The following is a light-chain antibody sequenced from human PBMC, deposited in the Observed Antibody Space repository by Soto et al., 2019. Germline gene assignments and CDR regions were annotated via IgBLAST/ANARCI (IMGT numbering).Light chain of an antibody. V-gene: IGKV3-15*01. CDR2: GAS. CDR1: QSVNSN. Sequence: EIILTQSPATLSVSPGERATLSCRASQSVNSNLAWYQQKPGQAPRLLIYGASTRSTGIPARFSGSGSGSAFTITISSVPSADFVIYDCQQYNNWPPGSFGQGPKVEIK. CDR3: QQYNNWPPGS. J-gene: IGKJ1*01.